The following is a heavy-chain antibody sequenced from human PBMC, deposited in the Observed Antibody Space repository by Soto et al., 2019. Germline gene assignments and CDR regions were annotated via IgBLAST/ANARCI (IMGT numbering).Heavy chain of an antibody. J-gene: IGHJ5*02. CDR3: ARYCSGGSCYLDP. V-gene: IGHV4-59*01. D-gene: IGHD2-15*01. CDR1: GGSISSYY. CDR2: IYYSGST. Sequence: QVQLQESGPGLVKPSETLSLTCTVSGGSISSYYWSWIRQPPGKGLEWIGYIYYSGSTNYNPSLXXRXXLSVDTSKNQFSLKLSSVTAADTAVYYCARYCSGGSCYLDPWGQGTLVTVSS.